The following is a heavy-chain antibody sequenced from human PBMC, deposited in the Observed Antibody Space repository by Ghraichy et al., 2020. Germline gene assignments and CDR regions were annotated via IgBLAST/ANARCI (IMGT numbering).Heavy chain of an antibody. V-gene: IGHV1-2*02. D-gene: IGHD1-26*01. CDR2: INPNSGGT. CDR1: GYTFTGYY. J-gene: IGHJ4*02. CDR3: AVGSGSSESVFDY. Sequence: ASVKVSCKASGYTFTGYYMHWVRQAPGQGLEWMGWINPNSGGTNYAQKFQGRVTMTRDTSISTAYMELSRLRSDDTAVYYCAVGSGSSESVFDYWGQGTLVTVSS.